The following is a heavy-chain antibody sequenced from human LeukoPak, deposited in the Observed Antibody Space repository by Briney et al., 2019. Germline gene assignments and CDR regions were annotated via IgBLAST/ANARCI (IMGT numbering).Heavy chain of an antibody. D-gene: IGHD3-9*01. CDR2: IKQDGSEK. V-gene: IGHV3-7*01. CDR1: GFTVSSNY. J-gene: IGHJ6*03. CDR3: ARENYDILTDGHYYYYYMDV. Sequence: GGSLRLSCAASGFTVSSNYMSWVRQAPGKGLEWVANIKQDGSEKYYVDSVKGRFTISRDNAKNSLYLQMNSLRAEDTAVYYCARENYDILTDGHYYYYYMDVWGKGTTVTISS.